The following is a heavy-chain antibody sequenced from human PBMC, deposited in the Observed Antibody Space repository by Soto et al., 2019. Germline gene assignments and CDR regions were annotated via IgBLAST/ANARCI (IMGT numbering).Heavy chain of an antibody. D-gene: IGHD1-26*01. J-gene: IGHJ6*02. CDR1: GFTFNSYA. Sequence: GGSLRLSCAASGFTFNSYAMSWVRQVPGKGLEWVGRTRNKANSYTTEYAASVKGRFTISRDDSKNSLYLQMNSLKTEDTAVYYCARELVGATDYYYYGMDVWGQGTTVTVSS. CDR3: ARELVGATDYYYYGMDV. V-gene: IGHV3-72*01. CDR2: TRNKANSYTT.